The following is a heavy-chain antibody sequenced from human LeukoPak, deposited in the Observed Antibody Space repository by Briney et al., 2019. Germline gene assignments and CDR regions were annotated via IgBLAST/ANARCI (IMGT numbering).Heavy chain of an antibody. D-gene: IGHD6-19*01. CDR1: GYTFTGYY. CDR3: ARGRDSSGWFPFDY. J-gene: IGHJ4*02. V-gene: IGHV1-3*03. Sequence: ASVKVSCKASGYTFTGYYMHWVRQAPGQRLEWMGWINAGNGNTKYSQEFQGRVTITRDTSASTAYMELSSLRSEDMAVYYCARGRDSSGWFPFDYWGQGTLVTVSS. CDR2: INAGNGNT.